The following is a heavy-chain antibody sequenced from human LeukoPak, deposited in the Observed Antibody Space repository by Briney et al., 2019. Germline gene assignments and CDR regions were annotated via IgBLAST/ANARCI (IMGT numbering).Heavy chain of an antibody. D-gene: IGHD3-10*01. CDR2: IRYDGSNK. J-gene: IGHJ4*02. CDR1: GFTFSSYG. Sequence: GGSLRLSCAASGFTFSSYGMHWVRQASGKGLEWVAFIRYDGSNKYYADSVKGRFTISRDNSKNTLYLQMNSLRAEDTAVYYCAKDPSYSSGSYFDYCGQGTLVTVSS. V-gene: IGHV3-30*02. CDR3: AKDPSYSSGSYFDY.